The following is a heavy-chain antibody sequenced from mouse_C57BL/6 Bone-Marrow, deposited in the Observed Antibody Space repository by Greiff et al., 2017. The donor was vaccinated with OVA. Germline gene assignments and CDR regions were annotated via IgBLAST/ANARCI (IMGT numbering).Heavy chain of an antibody. V-gene: IGHV5-9-1*02. CDR1: GFTFSSYA. J-gene: IGHJ1*03. CDR2: ISSGGDYI. D-gene: IGHD2-2*01. Sequence: EVHLVESGEGLVKPGGSLKLSCAASGFTFSSYAMSWVRQTPEKRLEWVAYISSGGDYIYYADTVKGRFTISRDNARNTLYLQMSSLKSEDTAMYYCTRGGENGYYWYFDVWGTGTTVTVSS. CDR3: TRGGENGYYWYFDV.